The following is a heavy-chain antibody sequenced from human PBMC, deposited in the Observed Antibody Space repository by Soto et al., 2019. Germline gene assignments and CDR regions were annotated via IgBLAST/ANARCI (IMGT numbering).Heavy chain of an antibody. Sequence: QVVESGGGLVKPGGSLRLSCVASGFTFSSYTMNWVRQPPGKGLEWVSSIISTSTHIYYGDSVKGRFTISRDKAKNSLYLQMDSLRAEDTAGYYCVKGRVTHSISANDLWGKGTMVTVSS. CDR1: GFTFSSYT. D-gene: IGHD2-8*01. J-gene: IGHJ3*01. V-gene: IGHV3-21*01. CDR3: VKGRVTHSISANDL. CDR2: IISTSTHI.